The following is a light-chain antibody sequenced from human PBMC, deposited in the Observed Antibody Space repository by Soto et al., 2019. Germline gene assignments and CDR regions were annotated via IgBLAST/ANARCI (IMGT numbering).Light chain of an antibody. V-gene: IGKV1-5*03. CDR3: QQYNSYSET. CDR1: QSISSW. J-gene: IGKJ1*01. CDR2: KAS. Sequence: DIQMTQSPSTLSASVGDRVTITCRASQSISSWLAWYQQKPGKAPKLLIYKASSLESGVPSRFSGSGSGTEFNLTISSLQPDDFATYYGQQYNSYSETFGQGTKVEIK.